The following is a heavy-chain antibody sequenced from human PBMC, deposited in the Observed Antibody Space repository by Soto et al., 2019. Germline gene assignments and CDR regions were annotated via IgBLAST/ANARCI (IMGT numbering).Heavy chain of an antibody. J-gene: IGHJ3*02. V-gene: IGHV1-69*01. CDR3: ARDGVDVSRTTVRHGALDI. Sequence: QVQLVQSGAEVKKPGSSVKVSCKASGGSFSTYGISWVRQAPGQGLEWMGGFIPVFTTAKYAQKFQGRVSINADESTDTAYMELSSLRSEDTAVYFCARDGVDVSRTTVRHGALDIWGQGTVVTVSS. CDR1: GGSFSTYG. CDR2: FIPVFTTA. D-gene: IGHD4-17*01.